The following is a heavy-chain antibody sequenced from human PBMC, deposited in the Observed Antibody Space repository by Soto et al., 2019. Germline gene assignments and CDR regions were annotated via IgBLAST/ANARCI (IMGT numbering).Heavy chain of an antibody. V-gene: IGHV3-9*01. CDR2: ISWNSGSI. CDR3: AKDRTNWNYRDFYFDY. CDR1: GFTFDDYA. J-gene: IGHJ4*02. Sequence: GGSLRLSCAASGFTFDDYAMHWVRQAPGKGLEWVSGISWNSGSIGYADSVKGRFTISRDNAKNSLYLQMNSLRAEDTALYYCAKDRTNWNYRDFYFDYWGQGTLVTVSS. D-gene: IGHD1-7*01.